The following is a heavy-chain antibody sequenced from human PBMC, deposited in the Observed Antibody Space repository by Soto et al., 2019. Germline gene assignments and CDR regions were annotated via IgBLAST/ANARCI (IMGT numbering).Heavy chain of an antibody. CDR3: ARVRFGAN. J-gene: IGHJ4*02. Sequence: QVQLQESGPGLVKPSGTLSLTCAVSGGSISSDDWWAWVRQPPGKGLEWIGEIYHSGSTNYNPSPKSRVIISVDKSRNQFSLNLSSVTAADTAVYYCARVRFGANWGQGILVTVSS. CDR1: GGSISSDDW. V-gene: IGHV4-4*02. CDR2: IYHSGST. D-gene: IGHD1-26*01.